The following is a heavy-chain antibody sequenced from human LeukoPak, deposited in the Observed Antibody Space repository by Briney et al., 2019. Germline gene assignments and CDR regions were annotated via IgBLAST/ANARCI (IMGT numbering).Heavy chain of an antibody. Sequence: ASVKVSCKASGYTFTGYYMHWVRQAPGQGLGWMGRINPNSGGTNYAQKFQGRVTMTRDTSISTAYMELSRLRSDDTAVYYCARVRRFPPVVDYWGQGTLVTVSS. V-gene: IGHV1-2*06. J-gene: IGHJ4*02. D-gene: IGHD4-23*01. CDR1: GYTFTGYY. CDR3: ARVRRFPPVVDY. CDR2: INPNSGGT.